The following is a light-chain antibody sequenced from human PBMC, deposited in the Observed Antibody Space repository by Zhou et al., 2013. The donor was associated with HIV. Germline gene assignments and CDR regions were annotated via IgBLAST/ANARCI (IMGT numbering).Light chain of an antibody. J-gene: IGKJ5*01. CDR1: ESIGSY. CDR3: QQTYSVPLT. V-gene: IGKV1-39*01. CDR2: AAS. Sequence: DIQMTQSLSSLSASVGDRVTITCRASESIGSYLSWYQQKAGKAPKLLIYAASSLQGGVPSRFSGSRSGTVFTLTIISLQPEDFATYYCQQTYSVPLTFGQGRRLEIK.